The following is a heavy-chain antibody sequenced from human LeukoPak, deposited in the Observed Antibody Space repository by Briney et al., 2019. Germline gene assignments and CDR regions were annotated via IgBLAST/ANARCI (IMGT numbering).Heavy chain of an antibody. CDR1: GYTFTSYG. CDR3: ARGGYCSSTSCYIGFYFDY. D-gene: IGHD2-2*02. Sequence: ASVKVSCKASGYTFTSYGISAVRQAPGQGLDWMGWINAYNGNTNYAQKLQGRVTMTTDTSTSTAYMELRSLRSDDTAVYYCARGGYCSSTSCYIGFYFDYWGQGTLVTVSS. V-gene: IGHV1-18*01. CDR2: INAYNGNT. J-gene: IGHJ4*02.